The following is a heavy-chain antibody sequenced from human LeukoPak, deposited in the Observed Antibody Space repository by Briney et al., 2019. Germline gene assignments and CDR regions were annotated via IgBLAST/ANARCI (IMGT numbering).Heavy chain of an antibody. CDR3: AKADSYYDLLTCFDF. D-gene: IGHD3-9*01. Sequence: GRSLRLSCAASGFTFSSYAMNWVRQAPGKGLEWVSTVSGSGTITYYAGSVKGRFTISRDNPKNTLYLQMNSLRAEDTAVYYCAKADSYYDLLTCFDFWGQGTLVTVSS. CDR2: VSGSGTIT. V-gene: IGHV3-23*01. J-gene: IGHJ4*02. CDR1: GFTFSSYA.